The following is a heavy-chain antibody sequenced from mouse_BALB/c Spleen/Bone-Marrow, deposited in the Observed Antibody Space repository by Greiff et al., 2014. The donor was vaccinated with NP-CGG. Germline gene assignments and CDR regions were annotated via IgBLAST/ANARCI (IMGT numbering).Heavy chain of an antibody. CDR3: AREGNYFDY. CDR2: IWGDGIT. CDR1: GFSLTVYG. J-gene: IGHJ2*01. V-gene: IGHV2-6-7*01. Sequence: QVQLQQSGPGLVAPSQSLSITCTVSGFSLTVYGVNWVRQPPGKGLEWLGMIWGDGITDYNSAFKSRLSISKDDSKSQVFLKMDSLQTDDTAKYYCAREGNYFDYWGQGTTLTVSS.